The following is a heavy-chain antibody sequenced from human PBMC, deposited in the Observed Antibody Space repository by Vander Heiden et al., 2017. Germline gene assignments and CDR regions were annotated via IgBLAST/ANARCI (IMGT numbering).Heavy chain of an antibody. CDR1: GFTFSSYS. CDR3: ARRRAARSRIDY. Sequence: EVQLVESGGGLVKPGGSLRLSCAASGFTFSSYSMNWVRQAPGKGLEWVSSISSSSSYIYYADAVKGRFTISRDNAKNSLYLQMNSMRAEDTAVYYCARRRAARSRIDYWGQGTLVTVSS. V-gene: IGHV3-21*01. CDR2: ISSSSSYI. J-gene: IGHJ4*02. D-gene: IGHD6-6*01.